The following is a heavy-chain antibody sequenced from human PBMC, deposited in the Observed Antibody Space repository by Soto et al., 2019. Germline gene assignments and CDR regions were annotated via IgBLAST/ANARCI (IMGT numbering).Heavy chain of an antibody. J-gene: IGHJ4*02. Sequence: PGGSLRLSCAASGFTFSSYWMTWVRQAPGKGLEWVANIKQDGSEKYYVDSVKGRFTISRDNAKNYLYLQMNSLRVEDTAVYYCARAGMLWFGESYFDYSGQGILVTVSS. CDR2: IKQDGSEK. CDR1: GFTFSSYW. D-gene: IGHD3-10*01. CDR3: ARAGMLWFGESYFDY. V-gene: IGHV3-7*04.